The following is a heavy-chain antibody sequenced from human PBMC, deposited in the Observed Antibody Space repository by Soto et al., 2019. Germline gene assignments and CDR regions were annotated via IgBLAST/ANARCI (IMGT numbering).Heavy chain of an antibody. CDR1: GFTFSDHY. D-gene: IGHD5-12*01. CDR3: ARVVIVATSYYLDY. CDR2: IRKKANSYTT. Sequence: GSLRLSCAASGFTFSDHYMDWVRQPPGKGLEWVGRIRKKANSYTTEYAASVKGRFSISRDDSKNSLYLQMNSLKTEDTAVYYCARVVIVATSYYLDYWGQGTLVTVSS. J-gene: IGHJ4*02. V-gene: IGHV3-72*01.